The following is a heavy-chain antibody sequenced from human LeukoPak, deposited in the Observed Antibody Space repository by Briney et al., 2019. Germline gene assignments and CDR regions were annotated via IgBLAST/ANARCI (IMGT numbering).Heavy chain of an antibody. Sequence: SVKVSCKASGGTFISYAISWVRQAPGQGLEWMGGIIPIFGTANYAQKFQGRVTITADESTSTAYMELSSLRSEDTAVYYCAGPSKGFLDYYGMDVWGQGTTVIVSS. CDR2: IIPIFGTA. CDR1: GGTFISYA. CDR3: AGPSKGFLDYYGMDV. V-gene: IGHV1-69*13. J-gene: IGHJ6*02. D-gene: IGHD3-3*01.